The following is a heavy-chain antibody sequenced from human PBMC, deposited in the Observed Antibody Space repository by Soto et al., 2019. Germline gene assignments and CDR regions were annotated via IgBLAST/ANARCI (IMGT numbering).Heavy chain of an antibody. V-gene: IGHV1-18*04. D-gene: IGHD2-2*02. CDR3: ARDFVVPVAIWYYYGMDV. J-gene: IGHJ6*02. CDR1: VYTFTSCG. Sequence: XSVKVSCTDSVYTFTSCGISWVRQAPGQGLEWMGWISAYNGNTNYAQKLQGRVTMTTDTSTSTAYMELRSLRSDDTAVYYCARDFVVPVAIWYYYGMDVWGQGTTVTVSS. CDR2: ISAYNGNT.